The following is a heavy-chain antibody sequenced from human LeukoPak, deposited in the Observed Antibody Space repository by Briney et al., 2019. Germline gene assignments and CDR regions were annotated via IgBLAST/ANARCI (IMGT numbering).Heavy chain of an antibody. Sequence: PGGSLRLSCAVSGFTFSDYYMTWVRQAPGKGLEWVASIKQDESEKYYVDSVKGRFTISRDNAKNSLYLQMNSLRAEDTAVYYCARVWDLDCYDSNGYYPLAFDIWGQGTMVTVSS. CDR1: GFTFSDYY. CDR2: IKQDESEK. V-gene: IGHV3-7*01. D-gene: IGHD3-22*01. CDR3: ARVWDLDCYDSNGYYPLAFDI. J-gene: IGHJ3*02.